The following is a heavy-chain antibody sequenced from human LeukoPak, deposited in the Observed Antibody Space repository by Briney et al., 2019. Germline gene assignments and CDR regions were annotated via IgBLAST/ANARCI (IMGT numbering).Heavy chain of an antibody. CDR2: ISGSGGST. V-gene: IGHV3-23*01. D-gene: IGHD5-12*01. Sequence: GGSLRLSCAASGFTFSSYAMGWVRQAPGKGLEWVSAISGSGGSTYYADSVKGRFTISRDNSKNTLYLQMNSLRAEDTAVYYCAKDYSGYDSPKWGQGTLVTVSS. CDR3: AKDYSGYDSPK. CDR1: GFTFSSYA. J-gene: IGHJ4*02.